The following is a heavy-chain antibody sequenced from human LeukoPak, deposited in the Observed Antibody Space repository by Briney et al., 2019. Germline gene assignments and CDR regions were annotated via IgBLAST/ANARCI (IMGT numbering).Heavy chain of an antibody. Sequence: GGSLRLSCAASGFTFTNSAMTWVRQAPGKGLEWVSTISGNGGNTYYADSVKGRFTISRNNSKNTLYLQMNSLRAEDTAVYYCAKSLAVPGSPDYWGQGTLVTVSS. CDR3: AKSLAVPGSPDY. D-gene: IGHD6-19*01. CDR2: ISGNGGNT. CDR1: GFTFTNSA. V-gene: IGHV3-23*01. J-gene: IGHJ4*02.